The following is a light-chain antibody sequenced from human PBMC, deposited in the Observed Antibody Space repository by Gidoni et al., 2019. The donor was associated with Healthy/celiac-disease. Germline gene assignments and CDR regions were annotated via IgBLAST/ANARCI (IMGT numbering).Light chain of an antibody. CDR1: SSDVGGSNS. V-gene: IGLV2-14*01. CDR3: SSYTSSSTLNWV. J-gene: IGLJ3*02. CDR2: DVS. Sequence: QSALTQPASVSGSPGQSITISCTGTSSDVGGSNSVSWYQQHPGKAPKLMIYDVSNRPSGVSNRFSGSKSGNTASLTISGLQAEDEADYYCSSYTSSSTLNWVFGGGTKLTVL.